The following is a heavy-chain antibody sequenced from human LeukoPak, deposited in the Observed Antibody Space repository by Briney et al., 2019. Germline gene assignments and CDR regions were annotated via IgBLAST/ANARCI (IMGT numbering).Heavy chain of an antibody. D-gene: IGHD3-22*01. CDR2: IYSGGST. V-gene: IGHV3-53*01. Sequence: PGGSLRLSCAASGFTVSSNYMSWVRQAPGKGLEWVSVIYSGGSTYYADSVKGRFTISRDNSKNTLYLQMNSLRDEDTAVYYCAREAPKYYDSSGYYLGGGYYFDYWGQGTLVTVSS. CDR1: GFTVSSNY. CDR3: AREAPKYYDSSGYYLGGGYYFDY. J-gene: IGHJ4*02.